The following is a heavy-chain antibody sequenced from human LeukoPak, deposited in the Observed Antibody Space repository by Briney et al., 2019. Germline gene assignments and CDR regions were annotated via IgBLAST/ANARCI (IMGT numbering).Heavy chain of an antibody. D-gene: IGHD3-22*01. CDR3: ARGNYDSSGSRRGAAFDI. J-gene: IGHJ3*02. V-gene: IGHV3-20*04. Sequence: GGSLRLSCAESGFTFDDYGMSWVRQAPGKGLEWVSCIIGNGGSTGYADSVKGRFTISRDNAKNSLYLQMNSLRAEDTAVYYCARGNYDSSGSRRGAAFDIWGQGTMVTVSS. CDR2: IIGNGGST. CDR1: GFTFDDYG.